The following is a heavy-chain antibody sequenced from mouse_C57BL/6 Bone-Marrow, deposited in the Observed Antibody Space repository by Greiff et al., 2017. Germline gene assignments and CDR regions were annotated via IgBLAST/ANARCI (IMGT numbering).Heavy chain of an antibody. J-gene: IGHJ3*01. D-gene: IGHD2-4*01. CDR1: GYTFTDYE. V-gene: IGHV1-15*01. CDR3: TRGDYDYAWFAY. Sequence: QVQLQQSGAELVRPGASVTLSCKASGYTFTDYEMHWVKQTPVHGLEWIGAIDPETGGTAYNQKFKGKAILTADKSSSTAYMELRSLTSEDSAVYYGTRGDYDYAWFAYWGQGTLVTVSA. CDR2: IDPETGGT.